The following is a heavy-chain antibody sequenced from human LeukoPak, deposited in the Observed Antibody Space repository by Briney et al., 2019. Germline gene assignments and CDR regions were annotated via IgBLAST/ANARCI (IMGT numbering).Heavy chain of an antibody. CDR3: ARVPYSSGWFAFDY. Sequence: SETLSLTCTVSGGSISSYYWSWIRQPPGKGLEWIGYIYYSGSTNYNPSLKSRVTISVDTSKNQFPLKLSSVTAADTAVYYCARVPYSSGWFAFDYWGQGTLVTVSS. CDR2: IYYSGST. D-gene: IGHD6-19*01. CDR1: GGSISSYY. J-gene: IGHJ4*02. V-gene: IGHV4-59*01.